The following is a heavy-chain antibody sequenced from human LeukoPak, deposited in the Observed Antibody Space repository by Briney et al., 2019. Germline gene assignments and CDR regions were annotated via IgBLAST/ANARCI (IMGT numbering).Heavy chain of an antibody. Sequence: SETLSLTCAVYGGSFSGYYWSWIRQPPGKGLEWIGEINHSGSTNYNPSLKSRVTISVDTSKNQFSLKLSSVTAADTAVYYCASRHDYGDYWGQGTLVTVSS. CDR2: INHSGST. V-gene: IGHV4-34*01. J-gene: IGHJ4*02. CDR3: ASRHDYGDY. CDR1: GGSFSGYY.